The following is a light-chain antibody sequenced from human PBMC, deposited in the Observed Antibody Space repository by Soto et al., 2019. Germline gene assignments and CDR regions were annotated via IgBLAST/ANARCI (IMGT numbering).Light chain of an antibody. CDR1: QSVSNNY. CDR3: QQYSTSPT. CDR2: GAS. Sequence: EIVLTQPPGTLSLSPGERASLSRRASQSVSNNYLAWYQQKPGQAPRRLIYGASSRATGIPDRFSGSGSGTDFTLTISRLEPEDFAVYYCQQYSTSPTFGEGTRLEIK. J-gene: IGKJ5*01. V-gene: IGKV3-20*01.